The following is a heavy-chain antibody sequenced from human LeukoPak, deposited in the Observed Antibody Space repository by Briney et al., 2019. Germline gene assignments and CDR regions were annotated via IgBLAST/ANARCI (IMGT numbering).Heavy chain of an antibody. D-gene: IGHD3-3*01. J-gene: IGHJ3*01. CDR1: GDSISSSRYY. V-gene: IGHV4-39*07. CDR2: IYYRGIT. CDR3: AKSNGYYLIDM. Sequence: SETLSLTCTVSGDSISSSRYYWGWIRQPPGKGLEWIGSIYYRGITHYNPSLKRRVTMSVDTSKNQFSLILSSVTAATTADYYCAKSNGYYLIDMWGQGKMVTVSS.